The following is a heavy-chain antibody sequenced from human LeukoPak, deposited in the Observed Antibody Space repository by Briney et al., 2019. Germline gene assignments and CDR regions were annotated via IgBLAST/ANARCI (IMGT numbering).Heavy chain of an antibody. D-gene: IGHD3-22*01. CDR1: GFTFSRYW. CDR2: IKQDGSEK. Sequence: TGGSLRLSCAASGFTFSRYWMSWVRQTPGKGLEWVANIKQDGSEKYYVDSVKGRFTISRDNAKNSLYLQMNSLRAEDTAVYYCARQSLYYYDSHWGQGTLVTVSS. CDR3: ARQSLYYYDSH. J-gene: IGHJ4*02. V-gene: IGHV3-7*04.